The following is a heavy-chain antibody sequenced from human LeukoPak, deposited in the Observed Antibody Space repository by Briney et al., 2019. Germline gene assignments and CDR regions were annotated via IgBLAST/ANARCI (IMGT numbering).Heavy chain of an antibody. CDR1: GFTFSDYW. V-gene: IGHV3-11*04. Sequence: GGSLRLSCAASGFTFSDYWMHWVRQAPGKGLEWVSYIISSGSTIYYADSVKGRFTISRDNAKNSLYLQMNSLRAEDTAVYYCAELGITMIGGVWGKGTTVTISS. CDR2: IISSGSTI. D-gene: IGHD3-10*02. J-gene: IGHJ6*04. CDR3: AELGITMIGGV.